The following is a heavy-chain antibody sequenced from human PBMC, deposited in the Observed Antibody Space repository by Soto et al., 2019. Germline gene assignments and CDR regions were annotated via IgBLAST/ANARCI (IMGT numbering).Heavy chain of an antibody. Sequence: GASVKGSCKASGYTFTGYYMHWVRQAPGQGLEWMGWINPNSGGTNYAQKFQGRVTMTRDTSISTAYMELSRLRSDDTAVYYCARNEEWLLPNNWFDPWGQGTLVTVSS. CDR1: GYTFTGYY. J-gene: IGHJ5*02. D-gene: IGHD3-22*01. CDR2: INPNSGGT. CDR3: ARNEEWLLPNNWFDP. V-gene: IGHV1-2*02.